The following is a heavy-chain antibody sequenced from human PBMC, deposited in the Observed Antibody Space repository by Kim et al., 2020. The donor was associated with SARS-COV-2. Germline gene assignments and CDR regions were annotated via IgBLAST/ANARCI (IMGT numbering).Heavy chain of an antibody. CDR1: GFTFSSYS. CDR2: ISSSSSYI. Sequence: GGSLRLSCAASGFTFSSYSMNWVRQAPGKGLEWVSSISSSSSYIYYADSVKGRFTISRDNAKNSLYLQMNSLRAEDTAVYYCARSNGGYDSLDYWGQGTLVTVSS. D-gene: IGHD5-12*01. V-gene: IGHV3-21*01. CDR3: ARSNGGYDSLDY. J-gene: IGHJ4*02.